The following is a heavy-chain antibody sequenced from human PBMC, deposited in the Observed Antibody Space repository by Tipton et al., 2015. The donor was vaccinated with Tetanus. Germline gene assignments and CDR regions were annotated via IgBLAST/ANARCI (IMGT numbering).Heavy chain of an antibody. J-gene: IGHJ5*02. CDR3: ARVVHIVVVTALGWFDP. D-gene: IGHD2-21*02. V-gene: IGHV4-30-4*01. CDR2: IYYSGST. CDR1: GGSISSGDYY. Sequence: LRLSCTVSGGSISSGDYYWSWIRQPPGKGLEWIGCIYYSGSTYYNPSLKSRVTISVDTSKNQFSLKLSSVTAADTAVYYCARVVHIVVVTALGWFDPWGQGALVTVSS.